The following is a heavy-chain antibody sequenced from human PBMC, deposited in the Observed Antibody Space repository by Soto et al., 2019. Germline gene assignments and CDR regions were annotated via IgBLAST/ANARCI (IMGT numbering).Heavy chain of an antibody. J-gene: IGHJ4*02. CDR2: IYYSGST. V-gene: IGHV4-59*01. Sequence: SETLSLTCTISGGSISSYYWSWIRQPPGKGLEWIGYIYYSGSTNYNPSLKSRVTISVDTSKNQFSLKLSSVTAADTAVYYCARDLDYFDYWGQGTLVTVSS. CDR3: ARDLDYFDY. CDR1: GGSISSYY.